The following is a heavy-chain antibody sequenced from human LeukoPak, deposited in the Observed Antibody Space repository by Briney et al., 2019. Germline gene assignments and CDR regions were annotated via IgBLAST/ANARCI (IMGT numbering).Heavy chain of an antibody. J-gene: IGHJ4*02. CDR1: GFLFSSYG. D-gene: IGHD1-14*01. V-gene: IGHV3-33*01. Sequence: GGSLRPSCAASGFLFSSYGIHWARQAPGKGLEWVAAIWYDGGNKYYADSVRGRFTISRDNSKNTVYLQMNSLRVEDTAIYYCVRNQGAGISYFDFWGQGTQVTVSS. CDR2: IWYDGGNK. CDR3: VRNQGAGISYFDF.